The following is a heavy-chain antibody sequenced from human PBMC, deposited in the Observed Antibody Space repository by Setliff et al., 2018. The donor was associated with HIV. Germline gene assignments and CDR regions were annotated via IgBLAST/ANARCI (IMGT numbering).Heavy chain of an antibody. Sequence: SETLSLTCAVSSYSISSGYYWGWIRQPPGKGLEWIGEINHRGGTNYNPSLKSRVTISFDTSRNQFSLNLSSVTAADTAVYYCARFPLLHKNAFDIWGQGTMVTVSS. V-gene: IGHV4-38-2*01. CDR1: SYSISSGYY. D-gene: IGHD2-15*01. CDR3: ARFPLLHKNAFDI. CDR2: INHRGGT. J-gene: IGHJ3*02.